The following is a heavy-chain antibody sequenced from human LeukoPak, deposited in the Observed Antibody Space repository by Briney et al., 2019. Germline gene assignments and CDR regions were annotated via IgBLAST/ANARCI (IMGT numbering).Heavy chain of an antibody. Sequence: PGGSLRLSCAASGFTFSNYEFNWVRQAPGKGLEGVSYISSSGRNIYYADSVKGRFTISRDNAKTPLYLQMNSLRAEDTAVYYCARDLVQLWSKDFWGQGTLVAVSS. D-gene: IGHD5-18*01. CDR3: ARDLVQLWSKDF. V-gene: IGHV3-48*03. CDR1: GFTFSNYE. CDR2: ISSSGRNI. J-gene: IGHJ4*02.